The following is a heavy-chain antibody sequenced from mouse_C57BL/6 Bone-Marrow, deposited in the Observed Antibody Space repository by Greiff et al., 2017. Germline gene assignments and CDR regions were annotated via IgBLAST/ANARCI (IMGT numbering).Heavy chain of an antibody. V-gene: IGHV1-62-2*01. CDR2: FYPGSGSI. CDR3: ARHEDRYSSGWRFAY. J-gene: IGHJ3*01. Sequence: VQVVESGAELVKPGASVKLSCKASGYTFTEYTIHWVKQRSGQGLEWIGWFYPGSGSIKYNEKFKDKATLTADKSSSTVYMELSRLTSEDSAVYFCARHEDRYSSGWRFAYWGQGTLVTVSA. CDR1: GYTFTEYT. D-gene: IGHD3-2*02.